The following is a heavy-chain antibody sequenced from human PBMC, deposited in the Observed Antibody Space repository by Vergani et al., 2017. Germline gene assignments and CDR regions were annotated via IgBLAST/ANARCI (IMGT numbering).Heavy chain of an antibody. V-gene: IGHV4-38-2*01. CDR3: ARHVSSGWYGDYFDY. Sequence: QVQLQESGPGLVKPSETLSLTCAVSGYSISSGYYWGWIRQPPGKGLEGIGSIYHSGSTYYNPSLKSRVTISVDTSKNQFSLKLSSVTAADTAVYYCARHVSSGWYGDYFDYWGQGTLVTVSS. CDR1: GYSISSGYY. CDR2: IYHSGST. J-gene: IGHJ4*02. D-gene: IGHD6-19*01.